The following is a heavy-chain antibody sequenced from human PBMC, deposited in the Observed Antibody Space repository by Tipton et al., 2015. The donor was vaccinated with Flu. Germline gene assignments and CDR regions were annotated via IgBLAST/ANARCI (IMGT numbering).Heavy chain of an antibody. CDR3: AREFSNYGFWSGYYVNYYYYGMDD. J-gene: IGHJ6*02. CDR2: MNPNSGNT. Sequence: QLVQSGAEVKKPGASVKVSCKASGYTFTSYDINWVRQATGQGLEWMGWMNPNSGNTGYAQKFQGRVTMTRNTSISTAYMELSSLRSEDTAVYYCAREFSNYGFWSGYYVNYYYYGMDDWGQGTTVTVSS. D-gene: IGHD3-3*01. CDR1: GYTFTSYD. V-gene: IGHV1-8*01.